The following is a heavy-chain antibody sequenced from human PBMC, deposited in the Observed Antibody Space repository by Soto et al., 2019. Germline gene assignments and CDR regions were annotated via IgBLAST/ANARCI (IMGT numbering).Heavy chain of an antibody. Sequence: ASVKVSCTASGFTFTSSAVQWVRQARGQRLEWIGWIVVGSGNTNYAQKFQERVTITRDMSTSTAYMELSSLRSEDTAVYYCAADLEYYYDSSGYYYSWFDPWGQGTLVTVSS. V-gene: IGHV1-58*01. CDR1: GFTFTSSA. CDR2: IVVGSGNT. J-gene: IGHJ5*02. D-gene: IGHD3-22*01. CDR3: AADLEYYYDSSGYYYSWFDP.